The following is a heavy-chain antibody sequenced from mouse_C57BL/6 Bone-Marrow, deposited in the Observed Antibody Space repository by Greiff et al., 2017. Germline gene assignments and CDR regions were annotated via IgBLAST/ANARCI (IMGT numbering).Heavy chain of an antibody. CDR1: GYAFSSSW. V-gene: IGHV1-82*01. Sequence: VQLQQSGPELVKPGASVKISCKASGYAFSSSWMNWVKQRPGKGLEWIGRIYPGDGDTNYNGKFKGKATLTADKSSSTAYMQLSSLTSEDSAVYFCARWVLPWYFDVWGTGTTVTVSS. CDR3: ARWVLPWYFDV. J-gene: IGHJ1*03. CDR2: IYPGDGDT. D-gene: IGHD2-3*01.